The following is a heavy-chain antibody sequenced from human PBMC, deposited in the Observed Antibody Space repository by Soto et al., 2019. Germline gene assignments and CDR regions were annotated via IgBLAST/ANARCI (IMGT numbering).Heavy chain of an antibody. CDR2: IYYSGST. V-gene: IGHV4-59*01. CDR3: ARDLFADCTNGVCYTNWFDP. D-gene: IGHD2-8*01. J-gene: IGHJ5*02. CDR1: GGSISSYY. Sequence: SETLSLTCTVSGGSISSYYWSWIRQPPGKGLEWIGYIYYSGSTNYNPSLKSRVTISVDTSKNQFSLKLSSVTAADTAVYYCARDLFADCTNGVCYTNWFDPWGQGTLVTVSS.